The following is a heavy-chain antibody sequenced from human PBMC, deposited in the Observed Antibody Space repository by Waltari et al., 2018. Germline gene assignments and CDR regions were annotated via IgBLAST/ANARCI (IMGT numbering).Heavy chain of an antibody. D-gene: IGHD6-6*01. CDR1: GGSISSGSYY. CDR2: IYTSGST. CDR3: ARPSIAARDFDY. J-gene: IGHJ4*02. V-gene: IGHV4-61*02. Sequence: QVQLQESGPGLVKPSQTLSLTCTVSGGSISSGSYYWSWIRQPAGKGLEWIGRIYTSGSTNYNPSLKSRVTISVDTSKNQFSLKLSSVTAADTAVYYCARPSIAARDFDYWGQGTLVTVSS.